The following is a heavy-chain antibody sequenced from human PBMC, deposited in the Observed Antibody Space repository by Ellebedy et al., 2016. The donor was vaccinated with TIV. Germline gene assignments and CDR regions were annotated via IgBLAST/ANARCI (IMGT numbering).Heavy chain of an antibody. CDR3: VRSDHFDY. D-gene: IGHD2-21*01. Sequence: GESLKISCSASGFTLGGYWMHWVRQAPGKGLVWVSRINSDGTTTIYADSVKGRFTVSRDNAKNTLYLQMNSLRAEDTAAYYCVRSDHFDYWGQGTLVTVSS. CDR2: INSDGTTT. J-gene: IGHJ4*02. V-gene: IGHV3-74*01. CDR1: GFTLGGYW.